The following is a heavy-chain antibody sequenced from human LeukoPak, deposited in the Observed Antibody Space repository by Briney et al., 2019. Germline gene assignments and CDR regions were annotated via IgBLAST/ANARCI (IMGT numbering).Heavy chain of an antibody. D-gene: IGHD2-15*01. J-gene: IGHJ5*02. CDR2: IYHSGST. CDR3: ARTGCPSHCSGGRLNWFDP. Sequence: SETLSLTCAVSGYSISSGYYWGWIRQPPGKGLEWIGSIYHSGSTYYNPSLKSRVTISVDTSKNQFSLKLSSVTAADTAVYYCARTGCPSHCSGGRLNWFDPWGQGTLVTVSS. V-gene: IGHV4-38-2*01. CDR1: GYSISSGYY.